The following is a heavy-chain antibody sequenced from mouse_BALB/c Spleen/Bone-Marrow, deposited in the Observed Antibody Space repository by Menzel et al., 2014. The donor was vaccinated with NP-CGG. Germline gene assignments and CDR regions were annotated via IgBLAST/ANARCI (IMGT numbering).Heavy chain of an antibody. CDR3: SRGSWVRYAMDY. CDR2: INPYNDGT. Sequence: VQLKQSGPELVKPGASVKMSCKASGYTFTGYVMHWVKQKPGQGLEWIGYINPYNDGTKYNEKFKGKATLTSDKSSSAAYMDLSSLSSEDSAVYYCSRGSWVRYAMDYWGQGTSVTVSS. CDR1: GYTFTGYV. J-gene: IGHJ4*01. V-gene: IGHV1-14*01. D-gene: IGHD1-1*01.